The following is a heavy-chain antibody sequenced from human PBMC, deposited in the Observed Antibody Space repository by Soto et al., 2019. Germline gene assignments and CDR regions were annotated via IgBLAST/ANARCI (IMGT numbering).Heavy chain of an antibody. CDR2: ISAYNGNT. CDR3: ASEDQQPKLTHY. V-gene: IGHV1-18*01. Sequence: SLMVTCKDFGYTFNHYCRNWVRQAPGQGLEWMGWISAYNGNTNYAQKLQGRVTMNTDTSTSTAYMELRSLRSDDTAVYYCASEDQQPKLTHYW. D-gene: IGHD6-13*01. CDR1: GYTFNHYC. J-gene: IGHJ4*01.